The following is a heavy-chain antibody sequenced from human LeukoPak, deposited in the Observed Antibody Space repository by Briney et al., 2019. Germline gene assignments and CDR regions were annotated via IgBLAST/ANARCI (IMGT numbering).Heavy chain of an antibody. Sequence: GGSLRLSCAASGFTFSSYSMNWIRQAPGKGLEWVSYVSSTASTIFYADSVKGRFTISRDNAKNSLHLQMNSLRAEDTAVYYCSWGFEYWGQGTLVTVSS. CDR1: GFTFSSYS. CDR3: SWGFEY. V-gene: IGHV3-48*04. D-gene: IGHD3-16*01. J-gene: IGHJ4*02. CDR2: VSSTASTI.